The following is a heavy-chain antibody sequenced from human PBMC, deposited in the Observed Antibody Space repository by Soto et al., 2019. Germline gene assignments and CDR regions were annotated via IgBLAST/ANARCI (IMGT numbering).Heavy chain of an antibody. Sequence: QVQLQESGPGLVKPSETLSLTCTVSGGSISSYYWSWIRQPPGKGLEWIGYIYYSGSTNYNPSLKSRVTISVDTSKNQFSLKLNSVTAADTAVYYCARLTPPESSSWYPAWYFDLWGRGTLVTVSS. CDR2: IYYSGST. J-gene: IGHJ2*01. V-gene: IGHV4-59*08. D-gene: IGHD6-13*01. CDR1: GGSISSYY. CDR3: ARLTPPESSSWYPAWYFDL.